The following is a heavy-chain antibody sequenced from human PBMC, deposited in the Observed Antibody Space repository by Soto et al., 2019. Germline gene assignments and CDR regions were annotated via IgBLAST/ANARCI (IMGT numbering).Heavy chain of an antibody. D-gene: IGHD7-27*01. CDR1: GGSMNSYY. Sequence: QVQLQESGPGLVKPSETLSLTCTVSGGSMNSYYWSWIRQPPGKGLEWIGYIFYGGSTNYNPSLNGPAPIPPDTPKNQFSRRASSWTAGGKAVDYGAGSGLLGPPPLWGQGTLVTVSS. CDR2: IFYGGST. CDR3: AGSGLLGPPPL. J-gene: IGHJ4*02. V-gene: IGHV4-59*12.